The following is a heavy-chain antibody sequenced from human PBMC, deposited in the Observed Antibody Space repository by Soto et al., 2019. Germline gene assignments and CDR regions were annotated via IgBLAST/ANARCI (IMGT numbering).Heavy chain of an antibody. V-gene: IGHV1-18*01. CDR3: ARGWELDS. CDR1: GYTFTNHG. Sequence: QVPLVQSGAEVKKPGASVKVSCKASGYTFTNHGVSWVRQAPGQGLEWMGWISTYNGDTNYAQKVQGRVTMTTDTSTRTAYMELRSLRSDDTAVYYCARGWELDSWGQGTMVTVSS. D-gene: IGHD6-19*01. J-gene: IGHJ4*02. CDR2: ISTYNGDT.